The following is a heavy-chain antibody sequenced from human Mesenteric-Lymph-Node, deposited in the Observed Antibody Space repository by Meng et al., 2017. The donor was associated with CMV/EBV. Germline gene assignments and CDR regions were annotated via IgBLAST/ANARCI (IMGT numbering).Heavy chain of an antibody. D-gene: IGHD5-18*01. J-gene: IGHJ6*02. CDR2: ISSSGSTI. Sequence: GESLKISCAASGFIFSSYSMNWVRQAPGKGLQWVSYISSSGSTIYYADSVKGRFTISRDNAKNSLYLQMNSLRAEDTAVYYCARTGLQYYYYGMDVWGQGTLVTVSS. CDR3: ARTGLQYYYYGMDV. V-gene: IGHV3-48*04. CDR1: GFIFSSYS.